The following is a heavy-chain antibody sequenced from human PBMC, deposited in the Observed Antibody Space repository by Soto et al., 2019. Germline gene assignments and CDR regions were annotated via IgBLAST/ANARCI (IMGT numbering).Heavy chain of an antibody. V-gene: IGHV4-59*13. CDR3: ARYRREAAAGYTLDY. CDR2: VYNIGNT. CDR1: GVSITNNY. Sequence: PSETLSLTCTVSGVSITNNYWTWIRQPPGKGLEWIGYVYNIGNTNYNPSLKSRVTISEDTSKSQFSLKVNSMTAADTAVYYCARYRREAAAGYTLDYWGQGILVTV. D-gene: IGHD6-13*01. J-gene: IGHJ4*02.